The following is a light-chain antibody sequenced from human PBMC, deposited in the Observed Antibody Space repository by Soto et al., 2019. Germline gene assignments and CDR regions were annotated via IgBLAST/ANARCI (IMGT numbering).Light chain of an antibody. V-gene: IGKV3-15*01. J-gene: IGKJ4*01. CDR1: RTIDTY. CDR2: GAS. CDR3: QQYDAWPPGT. Sequence: EIVLTQSPGTLSLSLGERVTLSCRASRTIDTYLAWFQHRLGQPPRLLIFGASVRAPGVPPRFSGGGSGTEFTLTINSLRSEDFAVYFCQQYDAWPPGTFGGGTKVDIK.